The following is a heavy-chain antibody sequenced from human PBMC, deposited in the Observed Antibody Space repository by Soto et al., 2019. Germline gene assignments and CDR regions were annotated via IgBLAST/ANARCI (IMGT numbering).Heavy chain of an antibody. D-gene: IGHD2-15*01. J-gene: IGHJ6*02. CDR1: GGSISSYY. CDR2: IYYSGST. CDR3: AGVAATHRYYYYGMDV. V-gene: IGHV4-59*01. Sequence: SETLSLTCTVSGGSISSYYWSWIRQPPGKGLEWIGYIYYSGSTNYNPSLKSRVTISVDTSKNQFSLKLSSVTAADTAVYYCAGVAATHRYYYYGMDVWGQGTTVTV.